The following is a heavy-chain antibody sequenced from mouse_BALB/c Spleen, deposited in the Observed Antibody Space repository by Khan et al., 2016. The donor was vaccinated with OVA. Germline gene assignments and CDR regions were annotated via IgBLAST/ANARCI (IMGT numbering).Heavy chain of an antibody. V-gene: IGHV3-2*02. J-gene: IGHJ2*01. CDR1: AYSITSDYA. CDR2: ISYSGST. Sequence: EVQLQESGPGLVKPSQSLSLTCTVTAYSITSDYAWTWIRQFPGNKLEWMGYISYSGSTSYNPSLKSRISITRDTSKNQFFLQLISVTTENTATTYCACSRFYYRSSCFDYWGQGTTLTVSS. D-gene: IGHD2-12*01. CDR3: ACSRFYYRSSCFDY.